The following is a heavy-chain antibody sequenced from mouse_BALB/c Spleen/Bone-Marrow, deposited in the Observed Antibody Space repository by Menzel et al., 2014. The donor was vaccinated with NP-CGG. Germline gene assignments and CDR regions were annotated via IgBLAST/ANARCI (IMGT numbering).Heavy chain of an antibody. D-gene: IGHD4-1*01. CDR2: IDPANGNT. Sequence: VQLKESGAELVKPGASVKLSCTASGFNIKDTYMHWVKQRPEQGLEWIGRIDPANGNTKYDPKFQGKATITADTSSNTAYLQQSSLTSEDAAVYYCARWELGRALFAYWGQGTLVTVSA. J-gene: IGHJ3*01. CDR1: GFNIKDTY. V-gene: IGHV14-3*02. CDR3: ARWELGRALFAY.